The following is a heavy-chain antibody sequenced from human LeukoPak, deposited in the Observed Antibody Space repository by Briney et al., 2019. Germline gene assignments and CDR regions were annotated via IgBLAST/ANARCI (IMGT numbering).Heavy chain of an antibody. V-gene: IGHV3-23*01. CDR2: ISGSGGST. CDR1: GFTFSSYG. CDR3: ARSMNNYGYEVDY. J-gene: IGHJ4*02. Sequence: GGSLRLSCAASGFTFSSYGMSWVRQAPGKGLEWVSAISGSGGSTYYADSVKGRFTISRDNSKNTLYLQMNSLRAEDTAVYYCARSMNNYGYEVDYWGQGTLVTVSS. D-gene: IGHD5-12*01.